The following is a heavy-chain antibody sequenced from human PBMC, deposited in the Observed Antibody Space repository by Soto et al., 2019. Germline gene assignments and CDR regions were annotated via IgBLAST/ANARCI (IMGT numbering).Heavy chain of an antibody. D-gene: IGHD3-10*01. V-gene: IGHV4-39*01. CDR1: GGSISSSSYY. CDR2: IYYSGST. CDR3: ARTAIGRLGGEFGY. J-gene: IGHJ4*02. Sequence: PSETLSLTCTVSGGSISSSSYYWGWIRQPPGKGLEWIGSIYYSGSTYYNPSLKSRVTISVDTSKNQFSLKLSSVTAADTAVYYCARTAIGRLGGEFGYWGQGTLVT.